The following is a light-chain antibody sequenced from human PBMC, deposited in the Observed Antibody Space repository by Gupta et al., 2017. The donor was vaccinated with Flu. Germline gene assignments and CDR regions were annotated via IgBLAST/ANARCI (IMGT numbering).Light chain of an antibody. Sequence: DIQMTQSPSSLSASIGDRVTITCRARQDIGNYLNWYQQKPGKAPKLLIHGASNLETGVPSRFSGSGSGTDFSFTISSLQPEDTATYYCLQYEISPWTFGQGTKVEIK. CDR3: LQYEISPWT. V-gene: IGKV1-33*01. CDR1: QDIGNY. J-gene: IGKJ1*01. CDR2: GAS.